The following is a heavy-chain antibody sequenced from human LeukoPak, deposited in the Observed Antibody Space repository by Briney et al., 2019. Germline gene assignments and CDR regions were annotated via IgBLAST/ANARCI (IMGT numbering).Heavy chain of an antibody. Sequence: GGSLRLSCAASGFTFSNSEMNWVRQAPGKGLEWLSFISITGGTTHYAVSVKGRFTISRDNAQSSLFLQMNNLRAEDTAVYYCGRLTAYYSDYWGPGTLVTVSS. CDR3: GRLTAYYSDY. V-gene: IGHV3-48*03. J-gene: IGHJ4*02. CDR2: ISITGGTT. CDR1: GFTFSNSE.